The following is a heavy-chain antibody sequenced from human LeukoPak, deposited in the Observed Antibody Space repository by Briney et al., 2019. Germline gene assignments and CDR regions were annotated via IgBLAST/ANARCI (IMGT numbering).Heavy chain of an antibody. Sequence: GGSLRLSCAASGFTFSSYEMNWVRQAPGKGLEWVSYISSSGSTIYYADSVKGRFTISRDNAKNSLYLQMNSLRAEDTAVYYCARDDYGDAPYYFDYWGQGTLVTVSS. CDR3: ARDDYGDAPYYFDY. J-gene: IGHJ4*02. CDR2: ISSSGSTI. V-gene: IGHV3-48*03. CDR1: GFTFSSYE. D-gene: IGHD4-17*01.